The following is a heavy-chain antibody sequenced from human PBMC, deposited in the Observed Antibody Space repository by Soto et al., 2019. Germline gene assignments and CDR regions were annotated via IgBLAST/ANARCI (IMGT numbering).Heavy chain of an antibody. J-gene: IGHJ5*02. CDR3: ARVGRLITAAGLLDA. CDR1: NGSIGSYY. V-gene: IGHV4-59*01. CDR2: IYYSGST. Sequence: SETLSLTCTLSNGSIGSYYWTWIRQPPGKGLEWIGHIYYSGSTNYNPSLKSRLTLSLDTSKNQFSLKLTSVTAADTAVYYCARVGRLITAAGLLDAWGQGTLVTVSS. D-gene: IGHD6-13*01.